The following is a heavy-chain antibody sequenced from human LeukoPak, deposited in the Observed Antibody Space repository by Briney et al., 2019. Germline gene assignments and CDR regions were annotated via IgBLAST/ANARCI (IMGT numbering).Heavy chain of an antibody. J-gene: IGHJ4*02. CDR2: IYYSGAT. CDR1: GGSMSAAGYC. V-gene: IGHV4-31*03. CDR3: ARWSQSYFDN. Sequence: SETLSLTCTVSGGSMSAAGYCWSWIRQHPGKGLEWIGNIYYSGATFYNSSLKSRHTISVDTSKNQFSLKVTSVTAADTAVYYCARWSQSYFDNWGQGTLVTVAS.